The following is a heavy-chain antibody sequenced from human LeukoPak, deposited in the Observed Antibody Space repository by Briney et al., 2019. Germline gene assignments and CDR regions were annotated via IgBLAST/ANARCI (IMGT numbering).Heavy chain of an antibody. CDR3: ARGCRSDGCNYNLDY. J-gene: IGHJ4*02. CDR2: INPNSGGT. D-gene: IGHD5-24*01. Sequence: GASVKVSCKASGYTFTGYYMHWVRQAPGQGLEWMGWINPNSGGTNYAQKFQGRVTMTRDTSISTAYMELSRLRSDDTAVYYCARGCRSDGCNYNLDYWGQGTLVTVSS. CDR1: GYTFTGYY. V-gene: IGHV1-2*02.